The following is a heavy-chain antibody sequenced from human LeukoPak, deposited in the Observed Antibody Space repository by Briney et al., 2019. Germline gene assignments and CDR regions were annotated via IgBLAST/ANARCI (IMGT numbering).Heavy chain of an antibody. Sequence: PGGSLRLSCAASGFTFSSYEMNWVRQAPGKGLEWVSYISSSGSTIYYADSVKGRFTISRDNAKNSLYLQMNSLRAEDTAVYYCARDAGYCSGGSCYAPHYNWFDPWGQGTLVTVSS. J-gene: IGHJ5*02. D-gene: IGHD2-15*01. CDR2: ISSSGSTI. CDR1: GFTFSSYE. V-gene: IGHV3-48*03. CDR3: ARDAGYCSGGSCYAPHYNWFDP.